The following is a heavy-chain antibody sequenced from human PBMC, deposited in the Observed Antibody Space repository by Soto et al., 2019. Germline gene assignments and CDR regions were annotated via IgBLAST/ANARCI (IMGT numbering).Heavy chain of an antibody. J-gene: IGHJ4*02. CDR3: AKGRDYDFWSGYYYYFDY. Sequence: QVQLVESGGGVVQPGRSLTLSCAASGFSFRNYGMHWVRQAPGKGLEWVAVISYDGRNKYFADSVKGRFTISRDNSENTLYLQMNSLRAEDSAVYYCAKGRDYDFWSGYYYYFDYWGQGMLVTVSS. CDR1: GFSFRNYG. D-gene: IGHD3-3*01. V-gene: IGHV3-30*18. CDR2: ISYDGRNK.